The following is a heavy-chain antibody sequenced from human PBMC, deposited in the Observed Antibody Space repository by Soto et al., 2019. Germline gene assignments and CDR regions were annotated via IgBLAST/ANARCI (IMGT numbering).Heavy chain of an antibody. J-gene: IGHJ5*02. CDR3: ARDGSFSWFDP. V-gene: IGHV4-59*01. CDR1: GGSFSGYY. D-gene: IGHD1-1*01. CDR2: IYYSGST. Sequence: ETLSLTCAVHGGSFSGYYWDWIRQPPGKGLEWIGYIYYSGSTNYNPSLKSRVTISVDTSKNQFSLKLSSVTAADTAVYYCARDGSFSWFDPWGQGTLVTVSS.